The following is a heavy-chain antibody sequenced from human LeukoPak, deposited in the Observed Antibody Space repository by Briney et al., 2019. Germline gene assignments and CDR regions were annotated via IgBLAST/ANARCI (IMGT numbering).Heavy chain of an antibody. CDR1: GFTFSSYA. V-gene: IGHV3-30*04. J-gene: IGHJ3*02. CDR3: ATDVAEAFDI. D-gene: IGHD2-21*01. CDR2: ISYDGSNK. Sequence: PGRSLRLSCAASGFTFSSYAMHWVRQAPGKGLEWVAVISYDGSNKYYADSVKGRFTISRDNSKNTLYLQMNSLRAEDTAVYYCATDVAEAFDIWGQGTMVTVSS.